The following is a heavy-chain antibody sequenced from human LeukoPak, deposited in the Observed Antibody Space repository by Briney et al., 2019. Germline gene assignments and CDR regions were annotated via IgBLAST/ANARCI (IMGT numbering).Heavy chain of an antibody. J-gene: IGHJ6*02. CDR3: ARAGAAAGTSSQYYYYYYGMDV. Sequence: ASVKVSCKASGYTCTGYYMHWGRHAPAQGLEWMGWINPNSGGTNYEQKFQGRVNMTRDTSISTAYMELSRLRSDDTAVYYCARAGAAAGTSSQYYYYYYGMDVWGQGTTVTVSS. CDR2: INPNSGGT. D-gene: IGHD6-13*01. CDR1: GYTCTGYY. V-gene: IGHV1-2*02.